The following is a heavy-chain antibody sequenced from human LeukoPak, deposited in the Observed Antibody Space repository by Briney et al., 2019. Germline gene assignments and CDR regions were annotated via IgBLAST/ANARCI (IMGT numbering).Heavy chain of an antibody. CDR2: FYPGDSDT. Sequence: GESLKISCKGSGYSFTSYWIGWVRQMPGKGLEWMGIFYPGDSDTRYSPSFQGQVTISADKSISPAYLQWSSLKASDTAMYYCARWGAITSPGSDYGMDVWGKGTTVTVSS. V-gene: IGHV5-51*01. J-gene: IGHJ6*04. CDR1: GYSFTSYW. D-gene: IGHD1-26*01. CDR3: ARWGAITSPGSDYGMDV.